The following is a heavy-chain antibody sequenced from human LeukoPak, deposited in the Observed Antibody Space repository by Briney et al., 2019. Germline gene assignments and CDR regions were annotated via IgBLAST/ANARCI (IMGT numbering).Heavy chain of an antibody. V-gene: IGHV3-30*18. D-gene: IGHD1-26*01. J-gene: IGHJ4*02. Sequence: PGGSLRLSCAASGFTFSSYGMHWVRQAPGKGLEWVAVISYDGSNKYYADSVKGRFTISRDNSKNTLYLQMNSLRAEDTAVYYCAKDRQWELTYYFDYWGQGTLVTVSS. CDR2: ISYDGSNK. CDR1: GFTFSSYG. CDR3: AKDRQWELTYYFDY.